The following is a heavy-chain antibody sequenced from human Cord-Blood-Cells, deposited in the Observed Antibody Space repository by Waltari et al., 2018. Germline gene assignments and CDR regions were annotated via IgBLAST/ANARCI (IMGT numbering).Heavy chain of an antibody. V-gene: IGHV4-39*01. CDR1: GGSISSSSYY. Sequence: QLQLQESGPGLVQPSETLSLPCTVSGGSISSSSYYWGWIRQPPGKGLEWIGSIYYSGSSDYNPSRKSRVTISVDTAKTQFSLKPSSVTAADTAVYYCARHGYSSSSYYFDYWGQGTLVTVAS. CDR2: IYYSGSS. CDR3: ARHGYSSSSYYFDY. J-gene: IGHJ4*02. D-gene: IGHD6-6*01.